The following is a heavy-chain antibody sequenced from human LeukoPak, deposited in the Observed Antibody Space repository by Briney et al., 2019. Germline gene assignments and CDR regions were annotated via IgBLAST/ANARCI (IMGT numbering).Heavy chain of an antibody. CDR2: IKEAGSEK. D-gene: IGHD6-13*01. Sequence: PGRSLRLSCAASGFTFKNYGMNWVRQAPGKGLEFMANIKEAGSEKYYVDSVKGRFTISRDNDKNLVHLQMNSLRAEDTAVYYCARGGGMRSWYDFDYWGQGTLVTVSS. CDR1: GFTFKNYG. V-gene: IGHV3-7*04. CDR3: ARGGGMRSWYDFDY. J-gene: IGHJ4*02.